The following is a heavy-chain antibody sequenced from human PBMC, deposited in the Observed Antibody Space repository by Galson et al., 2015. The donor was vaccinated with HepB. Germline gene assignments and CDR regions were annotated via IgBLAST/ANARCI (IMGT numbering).Heavy chain of an antibody. CDR3: ARGGATGTNGHGMDV. CDR1: GFTFSNYA. J-gene: IGHJ6*02. Sequence: SLRLSCAASGFTFSNYAMGWVRQAPGKGLEWVSGINNSGDSTYYTDSVKGRFTISRDNSKNTLYLQMNSLRVEDTAVYFCARGGATGTNGHGMDVWGQGTTVTVSS. V-gene: IGHV3-23*01. D-gene: IGHD1-7*01. CDR2: INNSGDST.